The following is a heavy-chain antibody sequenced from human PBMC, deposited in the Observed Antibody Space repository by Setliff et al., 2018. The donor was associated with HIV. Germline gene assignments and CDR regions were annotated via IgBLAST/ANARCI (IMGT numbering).Heavy chain of an antibody. Sequence: ASVKVSCKASGYTFNGYYIHWLRQAPGQGLEWMGWSNPKSGGANYAQKFQGRVTMTSDTSVTTVSMEVIRLTLDDTAVYFCEKGEQNALRYFGSSPEGEYSQHWGQGTVVTVSS. J-gene: IGHJ1*01. CDR2: SNPKSGGA. V-gene: IGHV1-2*02. D-gene: IGHD3-9*01. CDR1: GYTFNGYY. CDR3: EKGEQNALRYFGSSPEGEYSQH.